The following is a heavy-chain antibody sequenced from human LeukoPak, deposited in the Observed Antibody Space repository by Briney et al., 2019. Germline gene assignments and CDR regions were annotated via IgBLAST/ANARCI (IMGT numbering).Heavy chain of an antibody. V-gene: IGHV4-61*01. Sequence: SETLSLTCTVSGYSISSGYYWSWIRQPPGKGLEWIGYIYYSGSTNYNPSLKSRVTISVDTSKNQFSLKLSSVTAADTAVYYCARKRVEMDGWFDPWGQGTLVTVSS. J-gene: IGHJ5*02. CDR2: IYYSGST. CDR1: GYSISSGYY. CDR3: ARKRVEMDGWFDP. D-gene: IGHD5-24*01.